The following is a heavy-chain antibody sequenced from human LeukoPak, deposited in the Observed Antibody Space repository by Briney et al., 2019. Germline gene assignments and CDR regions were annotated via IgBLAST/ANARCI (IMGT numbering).Heavy chain of an antibody. V-gene: IGHV3-21*04. CDR3: ARRRYNWNAIDY. CDR1: GFTFSSSS. D-gene: IGHD1-20*01. Sequence: PGGSLRLSCAASGFTFSSSSMIWVRQAPGKGLEWVSSISRSSTYMYYADSVKGRITISRDNAKNSLYLQMNSLRAEDTAVYYCARRRYNWNAIDYWGQGTLVTVSS. CDR2: ISRSSTYM. J-gene: IGHJ4*02.